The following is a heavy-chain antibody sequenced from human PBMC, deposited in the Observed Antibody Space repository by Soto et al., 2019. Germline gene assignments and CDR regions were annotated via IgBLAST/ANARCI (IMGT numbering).Heavy chain of an antibody. J-gene: IGHJ6*02. CDR2: IDPSDSYT. CDR1: GYSFTSYW. D-gene: IGHD3-22*01. CDR3: ARRDYYYDSSGYYPNYYYGMDV. V-gene: IGHV5-10-1*01. Sequence: GESLKISCKGSGYSFTSYWISWVRQMPGKGLEWMGRIDPSDSYTNYSPSFQGHVTISADKSISTAYLQWSSLKASDTAMYYCARRDYYYDSSGYYPNYYYGMDVWGQGTTVTSP.